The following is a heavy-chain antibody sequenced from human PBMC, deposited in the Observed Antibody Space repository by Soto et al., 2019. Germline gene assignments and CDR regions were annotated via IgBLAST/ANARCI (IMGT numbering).Heavy chain of an antibody. V-gene: IGHV4-59*08. CDR1: GGSISSYY. D-gene: IGHD4-17*01. CDR2: IYYSGST. Sequence: QVQLQESGPGLVKPSETLSLTCTVSGGSISSYYWSWIRQPPGKGLEWIGYIYYSGSTNYNPSLKSRLTISVDTSKHHLSLKLSSVTAADTAVSYFARRYGYYFDYWGQGTLVTVSS. CDR3: ARRYGYYFDY. J-gene: IGHJ4*02.